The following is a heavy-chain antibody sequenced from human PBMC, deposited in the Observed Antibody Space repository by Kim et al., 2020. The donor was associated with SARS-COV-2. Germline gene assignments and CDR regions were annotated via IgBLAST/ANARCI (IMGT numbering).Heavy chain of an antibody. Sequence: GGSLRLSCAASGFTFSDYWMSWVRQAPGKGLEWLANIKQDGSHKYYVDSLKGRFTISRDNAKNSVYLQVNSLRAEDTAVFYCARIGYSSASIDYLGQGDLVTASS. V-gene: IGHV3-7*01. J-gene: IGHJ4*02. D-gene: IGHD6-25*01. CDR2: IKQDGSHK. CDR3: ARIGYSSASIDY. CDR1: GFTFSDYW.